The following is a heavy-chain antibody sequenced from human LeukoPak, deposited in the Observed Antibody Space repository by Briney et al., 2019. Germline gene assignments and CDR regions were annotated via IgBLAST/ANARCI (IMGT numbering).Heavy chain of an antibody. J-gene: IGHJ4*02. D-gene: IGHD2-2*01. CDR3: AKVWYQLLVDY. CDR1: GFTFSSYA. Sequence: GGSLRLSCAASGFTFSSYAMSWVRQAPGKGLEWVSGISGSGGSTYYADSVKGGFTISRDNSKNTLYLQMSSLRAEDTAVYYCAKVWYQLLVDYWGQGTLVTVSS. CDR2: ISGSGGST. V-gene: IGHV3-23*01.